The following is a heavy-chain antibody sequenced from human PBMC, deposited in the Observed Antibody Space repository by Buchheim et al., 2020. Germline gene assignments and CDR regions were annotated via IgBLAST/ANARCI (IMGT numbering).Heavy chain of an antibody. CDR1: GGSISSGSYY. V-gene: IGHV4-61*02. D-gene: IGHD3-9*01. CDR3: ARDYRNHDILTGYLL. J-gene: IGHJ4*02. CDR2: IYTSGST. Sequence: QVQLQESGPGLVKPSQTLSLTCTVSGGSISSGSYYWSWIRQPAGKGLDWIGRIYTSGSTNYNPSLKSRVTISVDPSKNQFSLKLSSVTAADTAVYYCARDYRNHDILTGYLLWGQGTL.